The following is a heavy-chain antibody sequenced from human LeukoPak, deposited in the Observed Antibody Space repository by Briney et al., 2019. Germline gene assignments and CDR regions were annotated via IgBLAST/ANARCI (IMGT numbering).Heavy chain of an antibody. CDR2: IYYSGST. V-gene: IGHV4-59*01. Sequence: SETLSLTCTASGGSISSYYWSWIRQPPGKGLEWIGYIYYSGSTNYNPSLKSRVTISVDTSKNQFSLKLSSVTAADTAVYYCARGGSGWYRVYYYYMDVWGKGTTVTVSS. CDR3: ARGGSGWYRVYYYYMDV. J-gene: IGHJ6*03. CDR1: GGSISSYY. D-gene: IGHD6-19*01.